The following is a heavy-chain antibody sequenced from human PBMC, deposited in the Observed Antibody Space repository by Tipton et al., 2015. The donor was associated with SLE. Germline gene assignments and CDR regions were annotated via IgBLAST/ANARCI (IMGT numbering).Heavy chain of an antibody. D-gene: IGHD2-2*01. V-gene: IGHV4-34*01. Sequence: TLSLTCAVYGGSFSGYYWSWIRQPPGKGLEWIGEINHSGSTNYNPSLKSRVTISVDTSKNQSSLKLSSVTAADTAVYYCARGSSLVVPREFAATWYFDLWGRGTLVTVSS. J-gene: IGHJ2*01. CDR1: GGSFSGYY. CDR3: ARGSSLVVPREFAATWYFDL. CDR2: INHSGST.